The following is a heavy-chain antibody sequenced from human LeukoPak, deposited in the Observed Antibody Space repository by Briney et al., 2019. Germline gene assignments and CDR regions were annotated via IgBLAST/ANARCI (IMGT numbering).Heavy chain of an antibody. V-gene: IGHV4-39*01. CDR2: VFYSGST. Sequence: SETLSLTCTVSGGSISSSSYYWGWIRQPPGKGLEWVGSVFYSGSTYYTASLKSRLTISVDTSKNQFSLKLSSVTAADTAVYYCASQDYYDSSGYGGYWGQGTLVTVSS. J-gene: IGHJ4*02. CDR3: ASQDYYDSSGYGGY. D-gene: IGHD3-22*01. CDR1: GGSISSSSYY.